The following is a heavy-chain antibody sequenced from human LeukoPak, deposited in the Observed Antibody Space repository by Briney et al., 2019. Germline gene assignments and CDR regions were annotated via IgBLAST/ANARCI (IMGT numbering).Heavy chain of an antibody. V-gene: IGHV4-59*08. CDR3: ARRVYGDYGNWFDP. CDR2: IYYSGST. J-gene: IGHJ5*02. CDR1: GGSISNYY. Sequence: PSETLSLTCTVSGGSISNYYWNWIRQPPGKGLEWIGNIYYSGSTNYNPSLESRVTISVDTSKNQFSLKLSSVTAADTAVYYCARRVYGDYGNWFDPWGQGTLVTVSS. D-gene: IGHD4-17*01.